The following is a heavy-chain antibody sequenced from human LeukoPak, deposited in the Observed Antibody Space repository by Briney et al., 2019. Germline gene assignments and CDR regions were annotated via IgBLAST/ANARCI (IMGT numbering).Heavy chain of an antibody. D-gene: IGHD2-21*02. CDR2: INTVATTT. CDR1: GFSFSSYW. CDR3: VRDDSYSLR. J-gene: IGHJ4*02. Sequence: GGSLRLSCAASGFSFSSYWMHWDRQVPGKGLVWVSRINTVATTTTYADSVKGRFTISRDNAKNTLYLQMNSLRAEDTAVYYCVRDDSYSLRWGQGTLVTVSS. V-gene: IGHV3-74*01.